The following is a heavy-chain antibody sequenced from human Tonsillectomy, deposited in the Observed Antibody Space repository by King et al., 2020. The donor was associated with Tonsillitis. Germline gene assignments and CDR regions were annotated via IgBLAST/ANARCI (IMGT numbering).Heavy chain of an antibody. J-gene: IGHJ3*02. V-gene: IGHV3-23*04. CDR3: AKDLSNLSSGWFRGSAFDI. CDR1: GFTFSTYA. Sequence: VQLVESGGGLVQPGGSLRLSCAASGFTFSTYAMSWVRQAPGKGLEWVSALSGSGSNTNYADSVKGRFTISRDSSKNTLSLQMNSLRAEDTAVYYCAKDLSNLSSGWFRGSAFDIWGQGTMVTVSS. D-gene: IGHD6-19*01. CDR2: LSGSGSNT.